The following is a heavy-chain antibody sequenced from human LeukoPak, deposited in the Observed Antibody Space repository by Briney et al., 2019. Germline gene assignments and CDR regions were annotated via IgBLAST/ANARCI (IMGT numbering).Heavy chain of an antibody. V-gene: IGHV4-39*07. Sequence: SETLSLTCTVSGGSISSSSYYWGWIRQPPGKGLEWIGSIYYSGSTYYNPSLKSRVTISVDTSKNQFSLKLSSVTAADTAVYYCAREAWWLRNWYFDLWGRGTLVTVSS. CDR1: GGSISSSSYY. D-gene: IGHD5-12*01. J-gene: IGHJ2*01. CDR3: AREAWWLRNWYFDL. CDR2: IYYSGST.